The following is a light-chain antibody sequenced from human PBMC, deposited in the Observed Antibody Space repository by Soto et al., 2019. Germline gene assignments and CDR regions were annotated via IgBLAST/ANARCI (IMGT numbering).Light chain of an antibody. J-gene: IGLJ2*01. CDR3: QSYDSSRNGRRL. V-gene: IGLV1-40*01. CDR1: SSDIGAGYD. CDR2: GNS. Sequence: QSVLTQPPSVSGAPGQRVTISCTGSSSDIGAGYDVHWYQQLPGTAPKLLIYGNSNRPSGVPDRFSGSKSGTSASLAITGLQAEDEADYYCQSYDSSRNGRRLFGGGTKLTVL.